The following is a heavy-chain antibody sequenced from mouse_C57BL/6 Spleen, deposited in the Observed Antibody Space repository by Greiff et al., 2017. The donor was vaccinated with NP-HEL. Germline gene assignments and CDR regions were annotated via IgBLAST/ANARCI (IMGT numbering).Heavy chain of an antibody. V-gene: IGHV3-6*01. CDR3: ARDPNWDVFDY. D-gene: IGHD4-1*01. J-gene: IGHJ2*01. Sequence: DVQLQESGPGLVKPSQSLSLTCSVTGYSITSGYYWNWIRQFPGNKLEWMGYISYDGSNNYNPSLKNRISITRDTSKNQFFLKLNSVTTEDTATYYCARDPNWDVFDYWGQGTTLTVSS. CDR1: GYSITSGYY. CDR2: ISYDGSN.